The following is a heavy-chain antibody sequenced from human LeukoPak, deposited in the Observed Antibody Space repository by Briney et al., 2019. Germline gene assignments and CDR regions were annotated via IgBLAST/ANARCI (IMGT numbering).Heavy chain of an antibody. CDR2: IYTSGST. V-gene: IGHV4-4*07. Sequence: PSETLSLTCTVSGGSISSYHWSWIRQPAGKGLEWIGRIYTSGSTNYNPSLKSRVTISVDKSKNQFSLKLSSVTAADTAVYYCARSIRYYFDYWGQGTLVTVSS. CDR1: GGSISSYH. CDR3: ARSIRYYFDY. D-gene: IGHD3-9*01. J-gene: IGHJ4*02.